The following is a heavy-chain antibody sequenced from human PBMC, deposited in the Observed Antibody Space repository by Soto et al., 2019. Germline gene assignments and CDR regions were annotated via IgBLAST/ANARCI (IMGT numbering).Heavy chain of an antibody. J-gene: IGHJ4*02. CDR1: GFPFANAW. D-gene: IGHD2-15*01. CDR3: TKDRVPDGTYSFDF. Sequence: GGSLRLSCAASGFPFANAWMSWVRQVPGKGLEWVAFIDLGDTKRDYRDSVKGRFIVSKDKSKKTVYLQMNSLRVEDTAIYYCTKDRVPDGTYSFDFWGQGALVTVSS. V-gene: IGHV3-23*03. CDR2: IDLGDTKR.